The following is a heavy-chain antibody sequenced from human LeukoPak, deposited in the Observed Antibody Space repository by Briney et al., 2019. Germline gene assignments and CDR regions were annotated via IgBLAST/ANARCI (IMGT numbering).Heavy chain of an antibody. CDR3: ARAIVATDAFDI. CDR2: ISSSSSYI. D-gene: IGHD5-12*01. V-gene: IGHV3-21*01. Sequence: GSLLLSCAASGFTFISYSMNWVRQAPGKGLEWVSSISSSSSYIYYADSVKGRFTISRDNAKNSLYLQMNSLRAEDTAVYYCARAIVATDAFDIWGQGTMVTVSS. J-gene: IGHJ3*02. CDR1: GFTFISYS.